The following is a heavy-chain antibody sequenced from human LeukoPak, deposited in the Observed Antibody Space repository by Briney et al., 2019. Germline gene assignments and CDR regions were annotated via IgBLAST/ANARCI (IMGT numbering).Heavy chain of an antibody. CDR2: IYYSGST. CDR1: GGSFSGYY. V-gene: IGHV4-59*12. Sequence: PSETLSLTCAVYGGSFSGYYWSWIRQPPGKGLEWIGYIYYSGSTNYNPSLKSRVTISVDTSKNQFSLKLSSVTAADTAVYYCARGPFRYCSSTSCYYYYYYMDVWGKGTTVTVSS. D-gene: IGHD2-2*01. CDR3: ARGPFRYCSSTSCYYYYYYMDV. J-gene: IGHJ6*03.